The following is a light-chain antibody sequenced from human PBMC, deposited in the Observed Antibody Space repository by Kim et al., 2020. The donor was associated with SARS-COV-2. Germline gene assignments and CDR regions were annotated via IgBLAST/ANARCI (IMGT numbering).Light chain of an antibody. CDR1: QGLSGY. CDR3: QQYNGYLVT. J-gene: IGKJ4*02. Sequence: DIQMTQSPSFLSASVGGRVTITCRASQGLSGYLAWYQQKAGEAPKLLIDGGSRLQSGVPSRFSGSSSATEFTLTINSLQPEDFATYYCQQYNGYLVTFGGGTKVDIK. CDR2: GGS. V-gene: IGKV1-12*01.